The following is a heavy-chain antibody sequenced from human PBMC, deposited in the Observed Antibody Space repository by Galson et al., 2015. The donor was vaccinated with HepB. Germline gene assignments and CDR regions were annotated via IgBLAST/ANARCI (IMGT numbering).Heavy chain of an antibody. D-gene: IGHD3-3*01. V-gene: IGHV3-21*01. J-gene: IGHJ5*02. CDR2: ISRNSDYI. CDR1: GFTFTNYN. Sequence: SLRLSCAASGFTFTNYNMNWVRQPPGKGLEWVSCISRNSDYIYYADSVKGRFTISRDNAKNSLYLQMDSLRADDTAIYYCARDSRARDFWSGYDWFDPWGQGTLVTVSS. CDR3: ARDSRARDFWSGYDWFDP.